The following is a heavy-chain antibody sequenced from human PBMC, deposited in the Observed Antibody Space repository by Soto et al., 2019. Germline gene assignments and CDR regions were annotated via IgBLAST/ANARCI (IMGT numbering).Heavy chain of an antibody. V-gene: IGHV4-59*01. CDR3: ARALPARHYYYGRDV. J-gene: IGHJ6*02. CDR2: IYYSGST. D-gene: IGHD2-15*01. CDR1: GGSISSYY. Sequence: QVQLQESGPGLVKPSETLSLTCTVSGGSISSYYWSWIRQPPGKGLEWIGYIYYSGSTNYNPSLKIRVTLSVDTSTTQFSLKLSSVTAADTAVYYCARALPARHYYYGRDVWGQGTTVTVSS.